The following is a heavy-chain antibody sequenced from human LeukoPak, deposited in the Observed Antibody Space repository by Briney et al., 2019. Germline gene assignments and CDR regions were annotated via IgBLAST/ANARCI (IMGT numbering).Heavy chain of an antibody. J-gene: IGHJ3*02. CDR3: ARGGRRSAAVVAPRSFDI. D-gene: IGHD3-22*01. CDR1: GFTVSSIH. Sequence: GSLRLSCAASGFTVSSIHMVWVRQAPGRGLEWVSVTYTGGNSYYADAVKGRFVISSDISKNTLYLQLNSLRAEDSALYYCARGGRRSAAVVAPRSFDIWGQGTMFTVSS. V-gene: IGHV3-53*01. CDR2: TYTGGNS.